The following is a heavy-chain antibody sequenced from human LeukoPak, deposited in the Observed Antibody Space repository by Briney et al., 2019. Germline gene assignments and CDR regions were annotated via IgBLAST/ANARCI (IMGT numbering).Heavy chain of an antibody. CDR3: AKDDNYIRFLS. Sequence: GGSLRLSCAASGFTCSSHGMNWVRQAPGKGLEWVSGISGSGGNTYYADSVKGRFTISRDNSKNTLYLQMNSLRAEGTAVYYCAKDDNYIRFLSWGQGTLVTVSS. D-gene: IGHD3-16*01. CDR2: ISGSGGNT. V-gene: IGHV3-23*01. CDR1: GFTCSSHG. J-gene: IGHJ5*02.